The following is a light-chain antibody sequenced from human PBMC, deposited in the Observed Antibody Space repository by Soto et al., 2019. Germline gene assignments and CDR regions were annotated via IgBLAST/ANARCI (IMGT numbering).Light chain of an antibody. Sequence: EIVMTQSPATLSVSPGETATLSCRASQSLTSYLAWYQQKPDQAPRLLIYGISTRATDIPARFSGSGSGTEFTLTISSLQSEDFAVYYCQQYNNWWTFGQGTKVDIK. J-gene: IGKJ1*01. CDR2: GIS. CDR1: QSLTSY. CDR3: QQYNNWWT. V-gene: IGKV3-15*01.